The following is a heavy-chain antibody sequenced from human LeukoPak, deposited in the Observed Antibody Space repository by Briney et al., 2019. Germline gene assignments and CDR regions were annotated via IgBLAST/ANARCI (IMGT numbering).Heavy chain of an antibody. CDR1: GFTVRSNY. D-gene: IGHD3-22*01. V-gene: IGHV3-53*01. Sequence: GGSLRLSCAASGFTVRSNYMSWFRQAPGKGLEWASVIYNDGRTYYADSVKGRFIISKDNSKNTLYLQMNNLRADDTAVYYCAREALSSGYCDYWGQGTLVTVSS. J-gene: IGHJ4*02. CDR3: AREALSSGYCDY. CDR2: IYNDGRT.